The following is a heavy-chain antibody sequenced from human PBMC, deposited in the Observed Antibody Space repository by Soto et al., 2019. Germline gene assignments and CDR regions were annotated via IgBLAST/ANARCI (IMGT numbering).Heavy chain of an antibody. CDR2: IQQDGSEK. CDR3: ARDHRRD. V-gene: IGHV3-7*05. J-gene: IGHJ4*02. CDR1: GFTFTKYW. Sequence: EVQLVESGGGLVQPGGSLRLSCETSGFTFTKYWMSWVSKVPGKGLEWVANIQQDGSEKYYLDSVKGRFTISRDNAKNSLDMQMNSMRAEDTAVYYCARDHRRDWGQGTLVTVSS.